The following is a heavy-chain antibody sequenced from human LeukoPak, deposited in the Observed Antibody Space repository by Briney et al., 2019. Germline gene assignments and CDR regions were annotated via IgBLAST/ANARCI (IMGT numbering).Heavy chain of an antibody. CDR1: GYTFTGYY. Sequence: GASVKVSCKASGYTFTGYYMHWVRQAPGQGLEWMGWINPNSGYTNYAQKFQGRVTMTRDTSISTAYMELRSLRSDDTAVYYCAREKWFGELLLWGKGTTVTISS. CDR2: INPNSGYT. CDR3: AREKWFGELLL. J-gene: IGHJ6*04. D-gene: IGHD3-10*01. V-gene: IGHV1-2*02.